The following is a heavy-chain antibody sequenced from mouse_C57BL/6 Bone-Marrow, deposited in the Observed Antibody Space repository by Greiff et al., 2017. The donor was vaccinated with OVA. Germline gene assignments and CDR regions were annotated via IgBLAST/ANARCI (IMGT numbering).Heavy chain of an antibody. CDR2: IYPGGGDT. CDR1: GYAFSSSW. CDR3: AGWRPYDSHFCY. V-gene: IGHV1-82*01. D-gene: IGHD2-4*01. Sequence: QVQLQQSGPELVKPGASVKISCKASGYAFSSSWMNWVKQRPGTGLEWIGRIYPGGGDTNYNGKFKGKATLTADKYSSTAYMQLSSLTSEDASVYFCAGWRPYDSHFCYWGQGTLVTVSA. J-gene: IGHJ3*01.